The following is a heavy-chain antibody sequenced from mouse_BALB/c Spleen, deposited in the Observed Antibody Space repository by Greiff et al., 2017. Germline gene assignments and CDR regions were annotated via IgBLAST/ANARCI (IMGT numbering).Heavy chain of an antibody. J-gene: IGHJ4*01. D-gene: IGHD2-4*01. V-gene: IGHV1S135*01. CDR1: GYAFTSYN. CDR3: ARPSYDYEGAMDY. CDR2: IDPYNGGT. Sequence: VQLQQSGPELVKPGASVKVSCKASGYAFTSYNMYWVKQSHGKSLEWIGYIDPYNGGTSYNQKFKGKATLTVDKSSSTAYMHLNSLTSEDSAVYYCARPSYDYEGAMDYWGQGTAVTVSS.